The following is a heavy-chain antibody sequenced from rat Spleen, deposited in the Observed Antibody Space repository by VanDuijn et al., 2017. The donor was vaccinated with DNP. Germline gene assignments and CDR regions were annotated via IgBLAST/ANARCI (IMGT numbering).Heavy chain of an antibody. D-gene: IGHD4-3*01. CDR3: TRGGGAMDA. V-gene: IGHV2-19*01. Sequence: QVQLKESGPGLVQPSQTLSLTCNVSGFSLTDYSVHWVRQPPGKGLEWMGRIRSGGSTDYNSARKSRLSSSRDTSKSQVFLKRNSLQTADTAIYFCTRGGGAMDAWGQGTSVTVSS. CDR2: IRSGGST. CDR1: GFSLTDYS. J-gene: IGHJ4*01.